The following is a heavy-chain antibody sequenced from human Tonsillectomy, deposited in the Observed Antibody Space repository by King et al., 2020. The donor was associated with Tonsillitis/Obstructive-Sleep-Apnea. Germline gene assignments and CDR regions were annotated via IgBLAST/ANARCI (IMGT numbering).Heavy chain of an antibody. V-gene: IGHV3-23*04. D-gene: IGHD3-22*01. CDR2: ISGSGTST. Sequence: VQLVESGGGLVQPGGSLRLSCAASGFTFSSYAMSWVRQAPGKGLEWVSVISGSGTSTYYADSVKGRFTISRDNSKNTLYLQMNSLRVEDTAVYYCAKENRAAHYDSSGYSFDYWGQGTLVTVSS. J-gene: IGHJ4*02. CDR1: GFTFSSYA. CDR3: AKENRAAHYDSSGYSFDY.